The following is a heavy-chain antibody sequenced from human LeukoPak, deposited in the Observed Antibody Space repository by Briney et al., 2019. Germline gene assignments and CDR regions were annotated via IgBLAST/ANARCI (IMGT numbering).Heavy chain of an antibody. D-gene: IGHD3-10*01. CDR2: IYDSGST. CDR1: GGSISSFY. CDR3: ARHYYGSGSSPMDV. J-gene: IGHJ6*02. Sequence: SETLSLTCTVSGGSISSFYWSWIRQPPGKGLEWIGYIYDSGSTNYNPSLKSRVTISLDTSKKQFSLKLTSVTATDTAVFYCARHYYGSGSSPMDVWGQGTTVTVSS. V-gene: IGHV4-59*08.